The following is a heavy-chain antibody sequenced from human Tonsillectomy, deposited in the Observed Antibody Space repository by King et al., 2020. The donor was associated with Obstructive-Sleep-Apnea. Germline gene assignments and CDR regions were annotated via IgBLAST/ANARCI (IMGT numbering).Heavy chain of an antibody. J-gene: IGHJ6*02. D-gene: IGHD2-15*01. CDR3: AGDGVAREDV. CDR2: ISSDGDTT. CDR1: GYTLSTYA. V-gene: IGHV3-64*01. Sequence: EVQLVESGGGLVKPGGSLRLSCAASGYTLSTYAMQWVRQAPGKGPEYVSGISSDGDTTHYANSVQGRFTISRDNSKNSLYLQMGSLRTEDTAVYYWAGDGVAREDVWSQGTTVTVSS.